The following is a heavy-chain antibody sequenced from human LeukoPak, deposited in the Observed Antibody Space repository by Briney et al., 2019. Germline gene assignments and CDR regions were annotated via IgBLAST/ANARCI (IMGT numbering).Heavy chain of an antibody. V-gene: IGHV3-66*01. CDR1: GFTVSSND. D-gene: IGHD3-3*01. CDR3: ARGFGPNAFEI. Sequence: GGSLRLSCVASGFTVSSNDMSWVGQAPGMGLEWVSVIYSGGTTYYADSVKGRFTISRDNSKNTLYLQMNSLRADDTAVYYCARGFGPNAFEIWGRGTMVTVSS. J-gene: IGHJ3*02. CDR2: IYSGGTT.